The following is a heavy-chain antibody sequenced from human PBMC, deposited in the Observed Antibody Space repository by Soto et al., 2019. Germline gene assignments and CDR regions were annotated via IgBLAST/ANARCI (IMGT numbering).Heavy chain of an antibody. J-gene: IGHJ4*02. CDR3: ARDRYGVPRGDYFDS. CDR1: GESVSGYY. CDR2: INHSGST. Sequence: SETLSLTFAVYGESVSGYYWSWIRQPPGKGLEWIGEINHSGSTNYNPSLKSRVTISVDTSKNQFSLKLSSVTAADTAIYYCARDRYGVPRGDYFDSWGQGILVTVSS. D-gene: IGHD4-17*01. V-gene: IGHV4-34*01.